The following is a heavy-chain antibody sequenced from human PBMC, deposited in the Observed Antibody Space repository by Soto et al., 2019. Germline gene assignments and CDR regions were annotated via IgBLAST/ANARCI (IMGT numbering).Heavy chain of an antibody. D-gene: IGHD2-21*02. CDR3: ARQRTSVVTQAYFYV. CDR1: GDSISSRSYY. Sequence: SETLSLTCTVTGDSISSRSYYWGWIRQPPGKGLEWIGSIYYSGRTYNNPSLRSRVSMSIDTSKDQHSLKLKSVTAADTALYFCARQRTSVVTQAYFYVWGPGSLVTVSS. V-gene: IGHV4-39*01. J-gene: IGHJ4*02. CDR2: IYYSGRT.